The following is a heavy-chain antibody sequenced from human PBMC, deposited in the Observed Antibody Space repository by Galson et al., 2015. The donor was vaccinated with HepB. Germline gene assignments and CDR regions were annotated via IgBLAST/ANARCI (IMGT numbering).Heavy chain of an antibody. CDR2: MNPNSGNT. D-gene: IGHD1-26*01. CDR3: ASIEWELMRVANWGMDV. CDR1: GYTFTSYD. J-gene: IGHJ6*02. Sequence: SVKVSCKASGYTFTSYDINWVRQATGQGLEWMGWMNPNSGNTGYAQKFQGRVTMTRNTSISTAYMELSSLRSEDTAVYYCASIEWELMRVANWGMDVWGQGTTVTVSS. V-gene: IGHV1-8*01.